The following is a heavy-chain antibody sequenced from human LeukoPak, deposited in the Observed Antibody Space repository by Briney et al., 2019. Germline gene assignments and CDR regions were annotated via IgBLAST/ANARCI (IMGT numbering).Heavy chain of an antibody. D-gene: IGHD2-2*02. CDR1: VGSISSGNW. CDR2: IYHNGTL. Sequence: SGTLSLTCAVSVGSISSGNWWTCVRQSPGKGLEWIGEIYHNGTLNYNPSLKSRVTISADSFKNHFSLKLTSVTAADTAVYYCATAPILRGEGGEHYKYGMDVWGKGTTVIVSS. V-gene: IGHV4-4*02. J-gene: IGHJ6*04. CDR3: ATAPILRGEGGEHYKYGMDV.